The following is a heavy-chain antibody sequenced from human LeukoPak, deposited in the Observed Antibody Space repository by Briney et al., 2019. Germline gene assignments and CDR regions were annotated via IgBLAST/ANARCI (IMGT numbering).Heavy chain of an antibody. V-gene: IGHV5-51*01. Sequence: KAGEXLQISCQGSGYIFTSYWIGWARQLPGKGLEWMGIIYPGDSDTRYSPSFQGQVTISADQSISTAYLQWSSLKASDTAMYYCARLSGDYAHDAFDIWGQGTMVTVSS. D-gene: IGHD4-17*01. CDR3: ARLSGDYAHDAFDI. J-gene: IGHJ3*02. CDR1: GYIFTSYW. CDR2: IYPGDSDT.